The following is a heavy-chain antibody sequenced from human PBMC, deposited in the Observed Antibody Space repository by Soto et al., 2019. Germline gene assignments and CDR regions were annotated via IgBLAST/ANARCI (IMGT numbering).Heavy chain of an antibody. V-gene: IGHV1-58*01. Sequence: SVKVSCKASGFTFTSSAVQWVRQARGQRLEWIGWIVVGSGNTNYAQKFQERVTITRDMSTSTAYMELSSLRSEDTAVYYCAADSLILNWFDPWGQGTLVTVS. D-gene: IGHD1-26*01. CDR1: GFTFTSSA. CDR2: IVVGSGNT. CDR3: AADSLILNWFDP. J-gene: IGHJ5*02.